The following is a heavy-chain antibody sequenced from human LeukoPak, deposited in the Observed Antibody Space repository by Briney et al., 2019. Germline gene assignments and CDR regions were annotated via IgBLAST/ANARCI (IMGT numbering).Heavy chain of an antibody. CDR3: ARDRGWFGEHDAFDI. V-gene: IGHV1-2*02. J-gene: IGHJ3*02. CDR1: GYTFTTYG. Sequence: ASVKVSCKASGYTFTTYGISWVRQAPGQGLEWMRWINPNSGGTNYAQKFQGRVTMTRDTSISTAYMELSRLRSDYTAVYYCARDRGWFGEHDAFDIWGQGTMVTVSS. D-gene: IGHD3-10*01. CDR2: INPNSGGT.